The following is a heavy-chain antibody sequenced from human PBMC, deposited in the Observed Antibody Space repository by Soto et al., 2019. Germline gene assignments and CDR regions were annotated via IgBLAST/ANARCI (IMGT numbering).Heavy chain of an antibody. CDR3: ARKGYCTSTSCYVDY. CDR1: GFTFVGYA. CDR2: ISWNSGSI. Sequence: SLRLSCAASGFTFVGYAMHWVRQAPGKGLEWVSGISWNSGSIGYAESVKGRFTISRDNAKNSLFLQMNSLRAEDTAWYYCARKGYCTSTSCYVDYWGQGTLVTVSS. V-gene: IGHV3-9*01. D-gene: IGHD2-2*01. J-gene: IGHJ4*02.